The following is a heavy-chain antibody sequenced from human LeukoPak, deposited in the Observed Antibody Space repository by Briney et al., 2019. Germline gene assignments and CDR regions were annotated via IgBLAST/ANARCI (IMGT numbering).Heavy chain of an antibody. CDR2: NSGAT. CDR1: GSSISDPDYF. V-gene: IGHV4-39*01. D-gene: IGHD1-26*01. Sequence: SETLSLTCTVSGSSISDPDYFWGWVRQPPGKGPEWIGSNSGATYYHPSLKSLVTISADRPKNQFSLKLRSVTASDTAVYYCARLSGSPQRLDSWGQGTLATVSS. CDR3: ARLSGSPQRLDS. J-gene: IGHJ4*02.